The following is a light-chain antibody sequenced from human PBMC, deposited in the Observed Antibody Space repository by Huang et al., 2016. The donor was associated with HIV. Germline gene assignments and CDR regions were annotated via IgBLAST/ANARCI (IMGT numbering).Light chain of an antibody. CDR2: WAS. Sequence: DIVMTQSPDSLAVSLGGRAAINCKSSQSLLYRSNNKNDLAGYQQKPGQPPKLRIDWASTRESGVPDRFSGSGSGTDFTLTISSLQAADVAVYYCQQYYNTPFTFGPGTKVDIK. V-gene: IGKV4-1*01. J-gene: IGKJ3*01. CDR1: QSLLYRSNNKND. CDR3: QQYYNTPFT.